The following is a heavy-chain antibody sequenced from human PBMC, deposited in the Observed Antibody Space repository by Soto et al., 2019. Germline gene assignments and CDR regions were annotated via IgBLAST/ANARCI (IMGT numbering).Heavy chain of an antibody. CDR1: GDSGSSNRAA. CDR2: TYYRSKWYN. D-gene: IGHD3-3*01. J-gene: IGHJ6*02. Sequence: TLSLPVGMSGDSGSSNRAAWNWIRQSPSRGLEWLGRTYYRSKWYNDYAVSVKSRITINPDTSKNQFSLQLNSVPPEDTAVYYCARDRRPKWSGYYTPYYYSGMDVWGQRPKVPGSS. CDR3: ARDRRPKWSGYYTPYYYSGMDV. V-gene: IGHV6-1*01.